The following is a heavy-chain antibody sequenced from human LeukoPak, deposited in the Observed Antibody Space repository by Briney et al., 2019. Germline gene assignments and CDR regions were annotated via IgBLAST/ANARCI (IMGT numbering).Heavy chain of an antibody. CDR1: GGSISSYY. V-gene: IGHV4-59*01. J-gene: IGHJ6*03. Sequence: SETLSLTCTVSGGSISSYYWSWIRQPPGKGLEWIGYIYYSGSNNCNPSLKSRVTISVDTSKNQFSLKLSSVTAADTAVYYCARDLAVAGDYYYYYYMDVWGKGTTVTVSS. CDR3: ARDLAVAGDYYYYYYMDV. CDR2: IYYSGSN. D-gene: IGHD6-19*01.